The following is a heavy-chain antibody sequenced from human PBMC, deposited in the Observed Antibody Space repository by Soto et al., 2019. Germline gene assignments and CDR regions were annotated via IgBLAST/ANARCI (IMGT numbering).Heavy chain of an antibody. CDR1: GFTLSTYA. J-gene: IGHJ4*02. Sequence: GGSLRLSCAASGFTLSTYAMSWVRQAPGKGLEWVSAISGSGRSTYYADSVKGRFTISRDTSKNTLFLQMNSLRAEDTAAYYCTTDDYYDSSGYYYMGFNYWGQGTLVTVSS. CDR3: TTDDYYDSSGYYYMGFNY. V-gene: IGHV3-23*01. D-gene: IGHD3-22*01. CDR2: ISGSGRST.